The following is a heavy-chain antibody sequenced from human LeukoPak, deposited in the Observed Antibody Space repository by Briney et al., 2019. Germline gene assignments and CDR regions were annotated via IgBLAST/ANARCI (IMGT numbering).Heavy chain of an antibody. V-gene: IGHV3-74*01. CDR2: INSDGSST. D-gene: IGHD6-19*01. CDR1: GFTFSSYW. J-gene: IGHJ6*02. CDR3: ARLQAGTDYYYYGMDV. Sequence: PGGSLRLSCAAYGFTFSSYWMHWVRQAPGKGLVWVSRINSDGSSTSYADSVKGRFTISRDNAKNTLYLQMNSLRAEGTAVYYCARLQAGTDYYYYGMDVWGQGTTVTVSS.